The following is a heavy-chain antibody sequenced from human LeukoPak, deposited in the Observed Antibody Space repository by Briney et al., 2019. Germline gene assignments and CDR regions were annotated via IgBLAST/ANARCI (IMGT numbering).Heavy chain of an antibody. CDR2: INPNSGGT. J-gene: IGHJ4*02. Sequence: GASVKVSCKASGYTFTGYYMHWVRQAPGQGLEWMGWINPNSGGTNYAQKFQGRVTMTRDTSISTAYMELSRLRSDDTAVYYCASERRSYYRIQGFDYWGQGTLVTVSS. CDR1: GYTFTGYY. V-gene: IGHV1-2*02. D-gene: IGHD1-26*01. CDR3: ASERRSYYRIQGFDY.